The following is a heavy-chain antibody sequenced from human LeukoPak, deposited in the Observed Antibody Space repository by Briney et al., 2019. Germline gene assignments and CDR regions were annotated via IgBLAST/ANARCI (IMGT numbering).Heavy chain of an antibody. V-gene: IGHV3-23*01. CDR3: AKLIIMRPTDPDC. CDR1: GFTLSSYA. D-gene: IGHD3-16*01. J-gene: IGHJ4*02. CDR2: ISGSGGST. Sequence: PGGSLRLSCVASGFTLSSYAMSWVRQAPGKGLEWVSTISGSGGSTYSADSVKGRFTISRDNSKNTLYLQMNSLRAEDTAVYYCAKLIIMRPTDPDCWGQGTLVTVSS.